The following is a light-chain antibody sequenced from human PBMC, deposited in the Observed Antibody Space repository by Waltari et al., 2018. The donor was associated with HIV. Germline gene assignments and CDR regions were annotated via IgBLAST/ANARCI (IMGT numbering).Light chain of an antibody. CDR3: QSFDTGLGVV. V-gene: IGLV1-40*01. Sequence: QSVLMQPPSVSGAPGQRVTISCTGNNSNIRAAYAVPWYQQLPGTAPKILIYTNANRPSGVPDRFSGSKSGTSASLAITGLQAEDETDYYCQSFDTGLGVVFGGGTKVTVL. CDR2: TNA. J-gene: IGLJ2*01. CDR1: NSNIRAAYA.